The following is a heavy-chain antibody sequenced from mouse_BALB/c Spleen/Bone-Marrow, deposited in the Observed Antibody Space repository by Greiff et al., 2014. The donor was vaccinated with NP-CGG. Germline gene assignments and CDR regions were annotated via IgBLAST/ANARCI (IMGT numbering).Heavy chain of an antibody. CDR1: GFNIKDTY. D-gene: IGHD2-14*01. CDR2: IDPANGNT. J-gene: IGHJ3*01. CDR3: ASYYRYDRRFAY. Sequence: VQLQQSGAELVKPGASVKLSCTASGFNIKDTYMHWVKQRPEQGLEWIGRIDPANGNTKYDPKFQGKATITADTSSNTAYLQLSSLTSEDTAVYHCASYYRYDRRFAYWGQGTLVTVSA. V-gene: IGHV14-3*02.